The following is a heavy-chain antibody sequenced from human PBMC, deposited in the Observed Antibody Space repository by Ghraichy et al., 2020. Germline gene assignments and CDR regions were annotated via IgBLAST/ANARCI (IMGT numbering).Heavy chain of an antibody. V-gene: IGHV3-7*01. D-gene: IGHD1-1*01. Sequence: GGSLRLSCEASGFTFSSFWMTWVRQAPGKGLEWVADINQDVSARNYVDSVRGRFTISRDNARNSLYLQMNDLRVEDTAVYYCARLKLNSAIFDYWGQGTLATVSS. CDR2: INQDVSAR. CDR1: GFTFSSFW. CDR3: ARLKLNSAIFDY. J-gene: IGHJ4*02.